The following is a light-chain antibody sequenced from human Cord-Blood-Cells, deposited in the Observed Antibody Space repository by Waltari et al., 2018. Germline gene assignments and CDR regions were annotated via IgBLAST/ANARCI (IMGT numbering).Light chain of an antibody. V-gene: IGLV2-14*01. Sequence: QSALTQPASVSGSPGQSITISSPGPSIDAGGYNYVSWYQQHPGKAPKLMIYDVSNRPSGVSNRFSGSKSGNTASLTISGLQAEDEADYYCSSYTSSSTVVFGGGTKLTVL. J-gene: IGLJ2*01. CDR2: DVS. CDR1: SIDAGGYNY. CDR3: SSYTSSSTVV.